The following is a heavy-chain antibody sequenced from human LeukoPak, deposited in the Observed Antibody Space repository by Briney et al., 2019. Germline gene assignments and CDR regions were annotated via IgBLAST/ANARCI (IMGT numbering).Heavy chain of an antibody. J-gene: IGHJ4*02. CDR3: ARAMVEQWLIYDY. D-gene: IGHD6-19*01. V-gene: IGHV4-38-2*01. Sequence: KASETLSLTCAVSGYSISSGYYWGWIRQPPGKGLEWIGSIYHSGSTYYNPSLKSRVTISVDTSKNQFSLKLSSVTAADTAVYYCARAMVEQWLIYDYWGQGTLVTVSS. CDR1: GYSISSGYY. CDR2: IYHSGST.